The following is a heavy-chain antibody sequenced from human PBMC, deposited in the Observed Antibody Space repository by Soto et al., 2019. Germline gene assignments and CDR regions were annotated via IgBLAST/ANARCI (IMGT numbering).Heavy chain of an antibody. V-gene: IGHV1-18*01. CDR3: ARRIGSTDVYLDF. J-gene: IGHJ4*02. Sequence: QVQLVQSGTEVKRPGASVKVSCKASGYTFTGYGISWVRQAPGQGLEWMGRINAYNDNTDYAQKFQGRVTLTTDTSTSTAYMELRSLRSDDTAVYYCARRIGSTDVYLDFWGQGTLVTVSS. CDR2: INAYNDNT. CDR1: GYTFTGYG.